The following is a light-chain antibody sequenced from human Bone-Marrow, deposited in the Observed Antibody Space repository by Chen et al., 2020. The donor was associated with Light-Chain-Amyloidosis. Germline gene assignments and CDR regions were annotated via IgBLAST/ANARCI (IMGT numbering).Light chain of an antibody. Sequence: SALTQPASVSGSPGQSITISCPGTSSDVGGYNYVSWYQHSPGKAPKLIIYEVSKRPSVVSNRFSGSKSGNTASLTISGLQAEDETDYYCTSYTSSNTILFGGGTKLTVL. CDR3: TSYTSSNTIL. V-gene: IGLV2-14*01. CDR2: EVS. CDR1: SSDVGGYNY. J-gene: IGLJ2*01.